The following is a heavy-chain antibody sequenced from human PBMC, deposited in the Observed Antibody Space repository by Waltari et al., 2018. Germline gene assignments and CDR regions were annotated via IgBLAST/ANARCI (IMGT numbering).Heavy chain of an antibody. CDR2: IKSKAHGETT. CDR1: GFTFSNAW. CDR3: TTGSVEGY. D-gene: IGHD2-15*01. Sequence: EVQLVESGGGLVKPGGSLRLSCAASGFTFSNAWMNWVRQAPGKGLEEVARIKSKAHGETTDYAAPVRGRFTISRDDSKNTLYLQMNSLKTEDAAVYYCTTGSVEGYWGQGTLVTVSS. J-gene: IGHJ4*02. V-gene: IGHV3-15*01.